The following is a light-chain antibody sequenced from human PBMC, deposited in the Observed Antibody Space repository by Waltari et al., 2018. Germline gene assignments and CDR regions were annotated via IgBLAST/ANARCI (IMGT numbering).Light chain of an antibody. J-gene: IGKJ1*01. CDR1: QNINSF. V-gene: IGKV1-39*01. CDR3: QQSYSAWT. CDR2: AAS. Sequence: DIQMTQSPSSLSASVGDRVTITCRASQNINSFLHLYQQKPGRAPKLLIYAASSLHSGVPSRFSGSGSGTDYTLTISSLQPEDFATYYCQQSYSAWTSGHGTKVEI.